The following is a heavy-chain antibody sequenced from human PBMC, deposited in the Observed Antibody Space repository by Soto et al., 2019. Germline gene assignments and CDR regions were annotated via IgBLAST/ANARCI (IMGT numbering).Heavy chain of an antibody. CDR1: GYSFTSYW. J-gene: IGHJ3*02. Sequence: PGESLKISCKGSGYSFTSYWIAWVRQMPGQGLEWMGVIYPGDSSSRYSPSFQGQVTFSADKSISTAYLHWSSLKASDTALYYCATCDYYGSGLDAFDIWGQGTMVTVSS. V-gene: IGHV5-51*01. CDR2: IYPGDSSS. D-gene: IGHD3-10*01. CDR3: ATCDYYGSGLDAFDI.